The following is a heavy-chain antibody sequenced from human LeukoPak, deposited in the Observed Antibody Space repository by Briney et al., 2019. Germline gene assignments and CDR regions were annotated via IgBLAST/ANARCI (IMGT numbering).Heavy chain of an antibody. Sequence: ASVKVSCKASGYTFTDYYMHWVRQAPGQGLAWMGWINPNSGGTNYAQKFQGRVTLTRDTSISTAYMELSRLRSDDTAVYYCARWATGLYYFDYWGQGTLVTVSS. CDR1: GYTFTDYY. CDR2: INPNSGGT. J-gene: IGHJ4*02. CDR3: ARWATGLYYFDY. V-gene: IGHV1-2*02. D-gene: IGHD1-1*01.